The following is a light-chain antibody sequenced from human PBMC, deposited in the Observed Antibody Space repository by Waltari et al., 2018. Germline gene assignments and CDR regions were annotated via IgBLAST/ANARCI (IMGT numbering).Light chain of an antibody. CDR2: DAS. V-gene: IGKV3-11*01. J-gene: IGKJ4*01. Sequence: EIVLTQSPATLYLSPGERATLSCRASPSVSSYLAWYQQKPGQAPRLLIYDASNRATGIPARFSGSGSGTDFTLTISSLEPEDFAVYYCQQRSNWRVTFGGGTKVEIK. CDR3: QQRSNWRVT. CDR1: PSVSSY.